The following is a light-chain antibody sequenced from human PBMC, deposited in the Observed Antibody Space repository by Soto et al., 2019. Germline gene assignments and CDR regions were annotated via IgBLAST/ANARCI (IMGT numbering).Light chain of an antibody. CDR1: SSDVGSYNR. Sequence: QSALTQPPSVSGSPGQSVTISCTGTSSDVGSYNRVSWYQQHPGTAPKLMIYDVSNRPSGVSNRFSGSKSGNTASLTISGLQAEDEADYYCSSYTSSSTLVFGTGTKVTVL. CDR2: DVS. CDR3: SSYTSSSTLV. J-gene: IGLJ1*01. V-gene: IGLV2-18*02.